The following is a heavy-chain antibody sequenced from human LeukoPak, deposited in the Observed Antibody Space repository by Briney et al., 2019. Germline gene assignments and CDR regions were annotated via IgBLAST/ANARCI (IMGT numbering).Heavy chain of an antibody. J-gene: IGHJ6*02. CDR1: GGSISSSGYY. CDR2: IYYSGST. D-gene: IGHD3-10*01. V-gene: IGHV4-31*03. Sequence: SETLSLTCTVSGGSISSSGYYWSWIRQHPGKGLEWIGYIYYSGSTYYNPSLKSRVTISADTSKSQFSLKLSSVTAAATAVYYCARDAEYYYGSGSYSSGIDVWGQGTTVTVSS. CDR3: ARDAEYYYGSGSYSSGIDV.